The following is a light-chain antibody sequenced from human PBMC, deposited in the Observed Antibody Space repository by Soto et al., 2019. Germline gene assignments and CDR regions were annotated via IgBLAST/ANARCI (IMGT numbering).Light chain of an antibody. CDR3: QHRSNWPLT. J-gene: IGKJ4*01. CDR2: DSS. CDR1: QSVRSY. Sequence: EIVLTQSPDTLSLSPGERATLSCRASQSVRSYLAWYQQKPGQAPRLLIYDSSNRAPGIPARFSGSGSGTDFTLNISSLEPEDFAIYYCQHRSNWPLTFGGGTKVEIK. V-gene: IGKV3-11*01.